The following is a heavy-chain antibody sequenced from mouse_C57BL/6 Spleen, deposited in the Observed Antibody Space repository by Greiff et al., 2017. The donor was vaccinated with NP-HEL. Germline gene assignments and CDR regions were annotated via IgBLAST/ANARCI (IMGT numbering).Heavy chain of an antibody. V-gene: IGHV5-16*01. D-gene: IGHD4-1*01. Sequence: EVKLVESEGGLVQPGSSMKLSCTASGFTFSDYYMAWVRQVPEKGLEWVANINYDGSSTYYLDSLKSRFIISRDNAKNILYLQMSSLKSEDTATYYCARDRLGRWYFDVWGTGTTVTVSS. J-gene: IGHJ1*03. CDR1: GFTFSDYY. CDR3: ARDRLGRWYFDV. CDR2: INYDGSST.